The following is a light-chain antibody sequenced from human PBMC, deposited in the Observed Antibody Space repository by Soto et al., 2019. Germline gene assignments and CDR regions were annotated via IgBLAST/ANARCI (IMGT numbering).Light chain of an antibody. CDR2: EVS. Sequence: QSALTQPPSASGSPGQSVTIPCIGTTRNVGGYNYVSWYQQHPGKAPKLMINEVSKRPSGVPDRFSGSKSGNTASLTVSGLQAEDEADYYCCSYAGSNNRVFGGGTKVTVL. V-gene: IGLV2-8*01. CDR3: CSYAGSNNRV. J-gene: IGLJ3*02. CDR1: TRNVGGYNY.